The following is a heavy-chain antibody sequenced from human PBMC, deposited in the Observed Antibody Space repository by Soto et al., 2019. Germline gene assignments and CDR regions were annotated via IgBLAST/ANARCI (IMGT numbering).Heavy chain of an antibody. CDR2: INPSHGKA. CDR1: GYTFTSYA. D-gene: IGHD2-2*01. Sequence: ASVKVSCKASGYTFTSYAMHWVRQAPGQGLEWMGRINPSHGKANYAQKFQGRVTITADKSTSTAYMELSSLRSEDTAVYYCASLLHCSSTSCRDYWGQGTLVTVSS. CDR3: ASLLHCSSTSCRDY. V-gene: IGHV1-69*04. J-gene: IGHJ4*02.